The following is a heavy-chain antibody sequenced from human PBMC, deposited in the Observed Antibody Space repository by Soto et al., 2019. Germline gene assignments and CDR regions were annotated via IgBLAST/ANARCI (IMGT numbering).Heavy chain of an antibody. V-gene: IGHV1-2*02. CDR1: GYTFTDYF. J-gene: IGHJ5*02. CDR2: INPNSRGT. CDR3: ARVTLKAGNWFDP. Sequence: ASVKVSCKASGYTFTDYFIHWVRQAPGQGFEWMGWINPNSRGTNYAPRFQGRVTMTRDTSNSTAYMELRGLRSDDTAVYYCARVTLKAGNWFDPWGQGTLVTVSS.